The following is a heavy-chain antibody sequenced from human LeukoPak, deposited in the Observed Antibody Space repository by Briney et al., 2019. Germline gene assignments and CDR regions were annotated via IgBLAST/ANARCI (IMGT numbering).Heavy chain of an antibody. V-gene: IGHV1-2*02. Sequence: ASVKVSCKASGYTFTGYYMHWVRQAPGQGLDWMGWINPNSGGTNYAQKFQGRVTMTRDTSISTAYMELSRLRSDDTAVYYCATIERSSTSRGTFDYWGQGTLVTVSS. J-gene: IGHJ4*02. CDR3: ATIERSSTSRGTFDY. CDR2: INPNSGGT. CDR1: GYTFTGYY. D-gene: IGHD2-2*01.